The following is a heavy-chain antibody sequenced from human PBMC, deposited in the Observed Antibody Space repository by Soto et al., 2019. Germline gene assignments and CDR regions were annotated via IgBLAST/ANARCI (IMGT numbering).Heavy chain of an antibody. V-gene: IGHV4-34*01. D-gene: IGHD3-10*01. CDR2: INHSGST. J-gene: IGHJ4*02. CDR3: ARAMVRGVITRRYYFDY. Sequence: QVQLQQWGAGLLKPSETLSLTCAVYGGSFSGYYWSWIRQPPGKGLEWIGEINHSGSTNYNPSLKSRVTISVDTSKNQFSLKLSSVTAADTAVYYCARAMVRGVITRRYYFDYWGQGTLVTVSS. CDR1: GGSFSGYY.